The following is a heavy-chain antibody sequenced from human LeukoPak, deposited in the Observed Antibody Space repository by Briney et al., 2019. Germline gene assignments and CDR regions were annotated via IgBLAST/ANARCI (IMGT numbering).Heavy chain of an antibody. V-gene: IGHV3-23*01. CDR2: ISGSGGST. CDR1: GFTFSSYA. CDR3: AKVGYSSSRSDY. Sequence: GGSLRLSCAASGFTFSSYAMSWVRQAPGKGLEWVSAISGSGGSTYYADPVKGRFTISRDNSKNTLYLQMNSLRAEDTAVYYYAKVGYSSSRSDYWGQGTLVTVSS. J-gene: IGHJ4*02. D-gene: IGHD6-19*01.